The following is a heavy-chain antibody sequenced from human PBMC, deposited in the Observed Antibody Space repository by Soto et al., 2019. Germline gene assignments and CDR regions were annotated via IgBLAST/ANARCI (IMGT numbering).Heavy chain of an antibody. Sequence: SETLSLTCTVSGGSLSSSSYYWGWIRQPPGKGLEWIGSIYYSGSTYYNPSLKSRVTISVDTSKNQFSLKLSSVTAADTAVYYCARQPRILTGYYGHFDYWGQGTLVTVSS. CDR2: IYYSGST. CDR1: GGSLSSSSYY. J-gene: IGHJ4*02. V-gene: IGHV4-39*01. CDR3: ARQPRILTGYYGHFDY. D-gene: IGHD3-9*01.